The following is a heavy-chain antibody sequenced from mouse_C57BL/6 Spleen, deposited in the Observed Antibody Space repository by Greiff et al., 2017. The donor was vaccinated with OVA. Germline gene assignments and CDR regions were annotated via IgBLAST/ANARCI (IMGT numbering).Heavy chain of an antibody. CDR3: ARTITTVVDFDD. CDR1: GFTFSDYG. D-gene: IGHD1-1*01. J-gene: IGHJ2*01. V-gene: IGHV5-17*01. Sequence: EVQGVESGGGLVKPGGSLKLSCAASGFTFSDYGMHWVRQAPEKGLEWVAYISSGSSTIYYADTVKGRFTISRDNAKNTLFLQMTSLRSEDTAMYYCARTITTVVDFDDWGQGTTLTVSS. CDR2: ISSGSSTI.